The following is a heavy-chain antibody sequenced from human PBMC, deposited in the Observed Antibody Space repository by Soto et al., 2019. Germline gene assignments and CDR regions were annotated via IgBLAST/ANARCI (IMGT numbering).Heavy chain of an antibody. Sequence: ASVKVSCKASGFSFTGYYIHWLRQAPGQGPAWMGWINAHSGGTEYAQKFQGRVTLTRDTSIATAYLTLTSLTSDDTALYYCAKDLTRQLAYWLDPWGQGTQVTVSS. CDR1: GFSFTGYY. J-gene: IGHJ5*02. CDR2: INAHSGGT. D-gene: IGHD6-6*01. V-gene: IGHV1-2*02. CDR3: AKDLTRQLAYWLDP.